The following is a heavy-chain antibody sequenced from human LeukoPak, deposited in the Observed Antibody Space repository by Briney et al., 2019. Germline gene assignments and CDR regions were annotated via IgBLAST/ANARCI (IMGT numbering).Heavy chain of an antibody. CDR1: GFTFSGYW. CDR2: ISYDGSNK. V-gene: IGHV3-30*03. J-gene: IGHJ4*02. CDR3: AREDSLPFDY. Sequence: TGGSLRLSCAASGFTFSGYWMHWVRQAPGKGLEWVAVISYDGSNKYYADSVKGRFTISRDNSKNTLYLQMNSLRAEDTAVYYCAREDSLPFDYWGQGTLVTVSS. D-gene: IGHD2-15*01.